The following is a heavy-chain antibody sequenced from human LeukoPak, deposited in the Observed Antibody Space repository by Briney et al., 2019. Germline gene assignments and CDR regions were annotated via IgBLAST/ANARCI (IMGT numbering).Heavy chain of an antibody. J-gene: IGHJ4*01. CDR1: GFIFSHYG. D-gene: IGHD4-11*01. Sequence: GGSLRLSCAASGFIFSHYGMHWVRQAPGKGLEWVAVIWSDGSNRFYAGSVKGRFTISRDNSQNTVFLQMNSLRVEDTAMYYCARDAQRGFDYSNSLEYWGHGTLVTVSS. CDR2: IWSDGSNR. CDR3: ARDAQRGFDYSNSLEY. V-gene: IGHV3-33*01.